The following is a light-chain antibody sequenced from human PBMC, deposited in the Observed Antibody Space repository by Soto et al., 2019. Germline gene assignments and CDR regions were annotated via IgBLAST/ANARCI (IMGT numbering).Light chain of an antibody. J-gene: IGKJ1*01. CDR3: QQYGGSPRT. CDR1: QSISSL. Sequence: EIVLTQPPGTLSLSPGERATLSCRASQSISSLLAWYQQKPGQAPRLLISGASSRAADIPDRFSGSGSGTDFTLTINRLEPEDFAVYYCQQYGGSPRTFGQGTKVEIK. V-gene: IGKV3-20*01. CDR2: GAS.